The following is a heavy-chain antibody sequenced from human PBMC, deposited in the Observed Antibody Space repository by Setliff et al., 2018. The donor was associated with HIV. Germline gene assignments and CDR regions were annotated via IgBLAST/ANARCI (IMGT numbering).Heavy chain of an antibody. Sequence: PSETLSLTCTVSGASISSAGYYWSWIRQQPGKALEYIGYIYYSGTTSYNPALKSRVTISADTSKNQFSLKMSSVTAADTAVYYCARRGDSSRNGADPFDIWGQGTMVTVSS. CDR1: GASISSAGYY. CDR3: ARRGDSSRNGADPFDI. V-gene: IGHV4-31*03. J-gene: IGHJ3*02. CDR2: IYYSGTT. D-gene: IGHD3-10*01.